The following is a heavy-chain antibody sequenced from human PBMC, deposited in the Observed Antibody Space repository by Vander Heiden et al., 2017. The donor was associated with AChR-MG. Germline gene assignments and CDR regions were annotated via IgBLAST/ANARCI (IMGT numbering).Heavy chain of an antibody. Sequence: QLQLQESGPGLVKPSETLSLTCTVPGGSLSSSRYYWGWIRQPPGKGLEWIGSIYYSGSTYYNPSLKSRVTISVDTSKNQFSLKLSSVTAADTAVYYCAIMGGPYDFWSGYNYGMDVWGQGTTVTVSS. V-gene: IGHV4-39*01. J-gene: IGHJ6*02. D-gene: IGHD3-3*01. CDR3: AIMGGPYDFWSGYNYGMDV. CDR2: IYYSGST. CDR1: GGSLSSSRYY.